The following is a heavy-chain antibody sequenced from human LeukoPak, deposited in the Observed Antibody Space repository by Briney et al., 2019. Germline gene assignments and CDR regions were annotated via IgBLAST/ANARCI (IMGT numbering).Heavy chain of an antibody. CDR1: GYTFTTYP. Sequence: ASVKVSCKASGYTFTTYPINWVRRAPGQGLEWMGWMNPNSGNTGYAQKFQGRVTMTRNTSISTAYMELSSLRSEDTAVYYCARGPIGNFDYWGQGTLVTVSS. CDR2: MNPNSGNT. J-gene: IGHJ4*02. CDR3: ARGPIGNFDY. V-gene: IGHV1-8*02. D-gene: IGHD2/OR15-2a*01.